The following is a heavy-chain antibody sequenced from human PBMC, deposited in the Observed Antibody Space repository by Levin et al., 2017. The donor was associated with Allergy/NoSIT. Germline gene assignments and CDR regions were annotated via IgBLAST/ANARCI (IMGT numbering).Heavy chain of an antibody. CDR3: ARRERMAGTNPFTVDY. J-gene: IGHJ4*02. Sequence: AGESLKISCKGSGYSFSSNWIGWVRQMPGKGLEWMGIIYPGDSDTRYSPSFQGQVTISADKSINTAYLQWSSLKASDTAMYYCARRERMAGTNPFTVDYWGQGTLVTVSS. V-gene: IGHV5-51*01. D-gene: IGHD6-19*01. CDR2: IYPGDSDT. CDR1: GYSFSSNW.